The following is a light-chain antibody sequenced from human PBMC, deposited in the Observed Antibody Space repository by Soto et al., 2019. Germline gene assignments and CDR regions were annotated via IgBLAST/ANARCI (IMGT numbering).Light chain of an antibody. Sequence: IQMTQSPSTLSASIGDRVSITCRATQDIGTYLAWYQQIPGKAPKLLIYDASTLQTGVPSRFSGSGSGTDFTLTISYLQSEDFGTYYCQQFYNYPRTFGQGTKVDIK. J-gene: IGKJ1*01. V-gene: IGKV1-8*01. CDR2: DAS. CDR3: QQFYNYPRT. CDR1: QDIGTY.